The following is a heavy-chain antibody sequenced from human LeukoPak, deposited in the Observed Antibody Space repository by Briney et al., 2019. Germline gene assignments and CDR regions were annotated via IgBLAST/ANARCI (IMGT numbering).Heavy chain of an antibody. J-gene: IGHJ6*03. CDR3: AKDKLDYSNYVGYYYIDV. CDR1: GFTFSSYG. D-gene: IGHD4-11*01. V-gene: IGHV3-30*02. Sequence: GGSLRLSCAASGFTFSSYGMHWVRQAPGKGLEWVAFIRYDGSNKYYADSVKGRFTISRDNSKNTLYLQMNSLRAEDTAVYYCAKDKLDYSNYVGYYYIDVWGKGTTVTVSS. CDR2: IRYDGSNK.